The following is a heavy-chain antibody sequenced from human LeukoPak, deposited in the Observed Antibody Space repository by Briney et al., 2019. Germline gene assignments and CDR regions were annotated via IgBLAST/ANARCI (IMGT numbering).Heavy chain of an antibody. Sequence: SETLSLTCTVSGGSISSSSYYWGWIRQPPGKGLEWIGSIYYSGSTYYNPSLKSRVTISVDTSKNQFSLKLSSVTAADTAVYYCAGHTAGGRWDSSSWFAFDYWGQGTLVTVSS. CDR3: AGHTAGGRWDSSSWFAFDY. V-gene: IGHV4-39*01. CDR2: IYYSGST. J-gene: IGHJ4*02. D-gene: IGHD6-13*01. CDR1: GGSISSSSYY.